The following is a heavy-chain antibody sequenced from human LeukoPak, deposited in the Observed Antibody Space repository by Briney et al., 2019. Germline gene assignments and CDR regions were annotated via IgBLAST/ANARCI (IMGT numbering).Heavy chain of an antibody. J-gene: IGHJ4*02. V-gene: IGHV4-39*02. CDR2: ISDGGRT. CDR3: ARRREYHFDY. Sequence: SETLSLTCTVSGDSITSRSNYWGWFRQPPGKGLEWIGTISDGGRTFYNPSLQSRVTLSLDSSKNHFALRLKSVTDADTAHYYCARRREYHFDYWGQGTLVTISS. CDR1: GDSITSRSNY. D-gene: IGHD2-2*02.